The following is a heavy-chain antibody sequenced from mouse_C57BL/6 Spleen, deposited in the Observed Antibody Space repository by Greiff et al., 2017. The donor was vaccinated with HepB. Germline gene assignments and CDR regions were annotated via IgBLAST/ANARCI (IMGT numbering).Heavy chain of an antibody. V-gene: IGHV5-9*01. J-gene: IGHJ4*01. D-gene: IGHD4-1*01. Sequence: EVQLVESGGGLVKPGGSLKLSCAASGFTFSSYTMSWVRQTPEKRLEWVATISGGGGNTYYPDSVKGRFTISRDNAKNTLYLQMSSLRSEDTALYYCARPRTGTGAMDYWGQGTSVTVSS. CDR2: ISGGGGNT. CDR3: ARPRTGTGAMDY. CDR1: GFTFSSYT.